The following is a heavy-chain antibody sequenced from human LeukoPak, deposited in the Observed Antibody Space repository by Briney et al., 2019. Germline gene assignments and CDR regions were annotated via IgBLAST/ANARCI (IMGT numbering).Heavy chain of an antibody. CDR2: ISSSSSYT. D-gene: IGHD5-18*01. CDR1: GFTFSSYT. V-gene: IGHV3-11*03. J-gene: IGHJ4*02. CDR3: ARRSSYGYNGY. Sequence: GGSLRLSCAASGFTFSSYTMSWIRQAPGKGLEWVSYISSSSSYTNYADSVKGRFTISRDNAKNSLYLQMNSLRAEDTAVYYCARRSSYGYNGYWGQGTLVTVSS.